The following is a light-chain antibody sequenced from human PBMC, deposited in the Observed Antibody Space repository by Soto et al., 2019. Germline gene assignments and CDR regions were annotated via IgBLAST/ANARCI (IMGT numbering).Light chain of an antibody. J-gene: IGKJ1*01. CDR2: RAS. CDR1: QSISDW. CDR3: QQYNGYSRA. V-gene: IGKV1-5*03. Sequence: DIPMTQSPATLSASIGDRVTITCRASQSISDWLAWYQQKPGKAPKLLIYRASNLESGVPSRFSGSGSGTEFTLTINSLQPDDFATYYCQQYNGYSRAFDQGTKVEIK.